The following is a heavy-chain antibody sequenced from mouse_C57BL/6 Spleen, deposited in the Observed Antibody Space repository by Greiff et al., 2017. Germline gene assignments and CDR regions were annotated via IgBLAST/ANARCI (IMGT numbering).Heavy chain of an antibody. CDR1: GFTFSSYT. V-gene: IGHV5-9*01. CDR3: ARDGYFDY. J-gene: IGHJ2*01. CDR2: ISGGGGNT. D-gene: IGHD2-3*01. Sequence: EVQLVESGGGLVKPGGSLKLSCAASGFTFSSYTMSWVRQTPEKRLEWVATISGGGGNTYYPDSVKGRFTISRDNAKNTLYLQMSSLRSEDTALYYCARDGYFDYWGQGTTLTVSS.